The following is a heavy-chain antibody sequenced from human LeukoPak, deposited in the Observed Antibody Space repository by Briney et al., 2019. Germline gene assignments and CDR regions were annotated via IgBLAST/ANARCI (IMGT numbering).Heavy chain of an antibody. V-gene: IGHV4-4*02. CDR3: ARHGSYSLAF. CDR2: IFYIGSA. D-gene: IGHD2-15*01. CDR1: RFTFSSYAM. Sequence: GSLRLSCAASRFTFSSYAMSWVRQPPGKGLEWIGQIFYIGSAHYNPSFESRVIMSIDNSRNQLSLRFNSVTAADTAVYYCARHGSYSLAFWGQGALVTVSS. J-gene: IGHJ4*02.